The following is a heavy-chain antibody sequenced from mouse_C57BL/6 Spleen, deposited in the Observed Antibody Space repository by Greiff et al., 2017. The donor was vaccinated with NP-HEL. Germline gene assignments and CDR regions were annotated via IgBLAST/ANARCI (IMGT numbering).Heavy chain of an antibody. J-gene: IGHJ2*01. V-gene: IGHV5-17*01. CDR3: ARPRYYGSLDY. Sequence: DVMLVESGGGLVKPGGSLKLSCAASGFTFSDYGMHWVRQAPEKGLEWVAYISSGSSTIYYADTVKGRFTISRDNAKNTLFLQMTSLRSEDTAMYYCARPRYYGSLDYWGQGTTLTVSS. CDR1: GFTFSDYG. CDR2: ISSGSSTI. D-gene: IGHD1-1*01.